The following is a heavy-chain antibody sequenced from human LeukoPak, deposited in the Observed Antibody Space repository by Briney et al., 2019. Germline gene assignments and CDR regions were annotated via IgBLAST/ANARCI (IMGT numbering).Heavy chain of an antibody. J-gene: IGHJ4*02. D-gene: IGHD3-3*01. CDR1: GYTFTSYG. CDR3: ARDLTIFGVLIDPSYFDY. V-gene: IGHV1-18*01. Sequence: GASVKVSCKASGYTFTSYGISWVRQAPGQGVEWMGWISAYNGNTNYAQKLQGRVTMTTDTSTSTAYMELRSLRSDDTAVYYCARDLTIFGVLIDPSYFDYWGQGTLVTVSS. CDR2: ISAYNGNT.